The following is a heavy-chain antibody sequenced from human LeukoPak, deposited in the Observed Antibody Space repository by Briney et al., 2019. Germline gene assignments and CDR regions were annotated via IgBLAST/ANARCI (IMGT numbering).Heavy chain of an antibody. V-gene: IGHV3-20*01. CDR3: ARGRSTSNWYGTPDFDY. D-gene: IGHD6-13*01. CDR1: GFTFDDYG. J-gene: IGHJ4*02. Sequence: PGGSLRLSCAASGFTFDDYGMSWVRQVPGKGLEWVSGINRNGGTINYADSVKGRFTISRDSAKNSLYLQMNSLRAEDTALYHCARGRSTSNWYGTPDFDYWGQGTLVTVSS. CDR2: INRNGGTI.